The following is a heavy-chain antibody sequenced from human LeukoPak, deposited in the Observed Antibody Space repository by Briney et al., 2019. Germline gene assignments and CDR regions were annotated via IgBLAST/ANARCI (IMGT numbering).Heavy chain of an antibody. CDR1: GFTLSSNW. V-gene: IGHV3-7*03. CDR3: ARDITIYGMDV. J-gene: IGHJ6*02. D-gene: IGHD1-20*01. CDR2: IKQDGSEK. Sequence: GGSLRLSCVVSGFTLSSNWMSWVRQAPGKGPEWVAKIKQDGSEKYYVDSVKGRFTISRDNAKNSVYLQMNSLRAEDTAVYYCARDITIYGMDVWGQGTTVTVSS.